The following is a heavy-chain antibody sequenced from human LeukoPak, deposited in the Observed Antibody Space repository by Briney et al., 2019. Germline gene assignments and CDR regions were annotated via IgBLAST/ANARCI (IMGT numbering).Heavy chain of an antibody. CDR2: IYSGGST. CDR1: GFTVSSNY. Sequence: PGGSLRLSCAASGFTVSSNYMTWVRQTPGKGLEWVSVIYSGGSTYYADSVKGRFTISRDNSKNTLYLQMNSLRAEDTAVYYCATHYLSSGWSPRGWYFDLWGRGTLVTVSS. CDR3: ATHYLSSGWSPRGWYFDL. J-gene: IGHJ2*01. V-gene: IGHV3-66*01. D-gene: IGHD6-19*01.